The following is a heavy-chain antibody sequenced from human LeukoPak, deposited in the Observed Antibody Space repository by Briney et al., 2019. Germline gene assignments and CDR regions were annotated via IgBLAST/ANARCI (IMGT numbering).Heavy chain of an antibody. J-gene: IGHJ3*02. CDR2: MNPNSGNT. CDR1: GYTFTSYD. CDR3: ARDLVGAAAFDAFDI. Sequence: ASVKVSCKASGYTFTSYDINWVRQATGQGLEWMGGMNPNSGNTGYAQKFQGRVTMTRNTSISTAYMELSSLRSEDTAVYYCARDLVGAAAFDAFDIWGQGTMVTVSS. D-gene: IGHD1-26*01. V-gene: IGHV1-8*01.